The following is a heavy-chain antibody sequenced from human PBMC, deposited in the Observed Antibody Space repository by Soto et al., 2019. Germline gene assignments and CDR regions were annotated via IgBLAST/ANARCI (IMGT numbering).Heavy chain of an antibody. D-gene: IGHD2-2*02. J-gene: IGHJ5*02. CDR1: RYTFTSYG. Sequence: ASVKVSCKASRYTFTSYGISWVRQAPGQGLEWMGWISAYNGNTNYAQKLQGRVTMTTDTSTSTAYIELRSLRSDDTAVYYCARDPDPPAPIHASNWFDPWGQPTLLTVS. CDR3: ARDPDPPAPIHASNWFDP. V-gene: IGHV1-18*01. CDR2: ISAYNGNT.